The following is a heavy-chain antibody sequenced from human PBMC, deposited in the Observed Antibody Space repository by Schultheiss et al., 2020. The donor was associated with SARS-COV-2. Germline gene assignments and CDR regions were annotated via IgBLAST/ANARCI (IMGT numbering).Heavy chain of an antibody. Sequence: GGSLRLSCAASGFTFSNAWMSWFRQAPGKGLEWVSSISSSSSYIYYADSVKGRFTISRDNAKNSLYLQMNSLRAEDTAVYYCARGAVAGNYFDYWGQGTLVTVSS. J-gene: IGHJ4*02. D-gene: IGHD6-19*01. V-gene: IGHV3-21*01. CDR1: GFTFSNAW. CDR2: ISSSSSYI. CDR3: ARGAVAGNYFDY.